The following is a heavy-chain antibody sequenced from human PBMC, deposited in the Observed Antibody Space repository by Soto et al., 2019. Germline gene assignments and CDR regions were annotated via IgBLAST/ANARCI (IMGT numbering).Heavy chain of an antibody. Sequence: QVQLVESGGGVVQPGRSLRLDCAASGFSFSSYDMHWVRQAPGKGLEWVASIIVDASQQFYGQSVKGRFTISRHNSKNALFLQMDSLRSDDTALYYCVIGQPGVAPPATFCDRWGQGTLVTVSS. CDR3: VIGQPGVAPPATFCDR. CDR1: GFSFSSYD. V-gene: IGHV3-30*14. J-gene: IGHJ4*02. D-gene: IGHD1-26*01. CDR2: IIVDASQQ.